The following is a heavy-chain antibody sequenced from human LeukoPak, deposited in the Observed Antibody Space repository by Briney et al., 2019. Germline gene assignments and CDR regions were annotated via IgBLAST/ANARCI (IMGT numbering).Heavy chain of an antibody. D-gene: IGHD3-10*01. CDR3: ARGFGKHGSGSYYKYYYYYMDV. V-gene: IGHV4-59*01. J-gene: IGHJ6*03. CDR1: GGSISSYY. CDR2: IYYSGST. Sequence: SETLSLTCTVSGGSISSYYWSWIRQPPGKRLEWIGYIYYSGSTNYNPSLKSRVTISVDTSKNQFSLKLSSVTAADTAVYYCARGFGKHGSGSYYKYYYYYMDVWGKGTTVTISS.